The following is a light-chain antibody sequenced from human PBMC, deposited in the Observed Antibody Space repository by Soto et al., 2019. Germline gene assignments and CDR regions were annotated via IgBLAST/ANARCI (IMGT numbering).Light chain of an antibody. Sequence: ELVMTQSPATLSVSAGESAPLSCRASQSVSSNLDWYQQKPGQAPRLLIYGAYTRDTGIPDRLSGRGSGTEFSLTISSLQSVDCAVYYCQQYDNWPQTFGQGTKVDIK. CDR3: QQYDNWPQT. CDR1: QSVSSN. J-gene: IGKJ1*01. CDR2: GAY. V-gene: IGKV3-15*01.